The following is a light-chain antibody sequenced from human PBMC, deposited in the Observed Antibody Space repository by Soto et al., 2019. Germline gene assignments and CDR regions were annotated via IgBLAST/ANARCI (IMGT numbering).Light chain of an antibody. CDR3: QKYNSAPLP. CDR1: QGISSY. V-gene: IGKV1-27*01. J-gene: IGKJ4*01. CDR2: AAS. Sequence: DIQMTQSPSSLSASVGERVTSTCRASQGISSYLAWYQQNPGKVPKLRIYAASTLQSGVPSRFSGSRSGTDFTLTISSLQPEDVATYYCQKYNSAPLPFGGGTKVDIK.